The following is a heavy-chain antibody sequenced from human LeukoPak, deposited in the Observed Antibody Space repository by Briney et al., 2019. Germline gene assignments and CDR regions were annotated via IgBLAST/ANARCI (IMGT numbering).Heavy chain of an antibody. CDR3: AKGRVTRDWTFDH. CDR2: IRYDGSNK. D-gene: IGHD4-23*01. Sequence: PRGSRRLSCAASGFTFSSYGMHWVRQAPGKGLEWVAFIRYDGSNKYYADSVKGRFTISRDNSKNTLYLQMNSLRAEDTAVYYCAKGRVTRDWTFDHWGQGTLHTVSS. CDR1: GFTFSSYG. J-gene: IGHJ4*02. V-gene: IGHV3-30*02.